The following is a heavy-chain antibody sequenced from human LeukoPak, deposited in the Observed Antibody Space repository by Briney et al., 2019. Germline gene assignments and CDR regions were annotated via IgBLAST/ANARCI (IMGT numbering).Heavy chain of an antibody. V-gene: IGHV3-7*01. J-gene: IGHJ6*03. CDR1: GFTFTSYW. D-gene: IGHD4-11*01. CDR3: ATLTVTYGDYYYMDV. Sequence: GPLRLSCAASGFTFTSYWMSWVRQPPGKGLEWVANIKQDGSEKYYVDSVKGRFTISRDNSKNTLYLQMNSLRAEDTAVYYCATLTVTYGDYYYMDVWGKGTTVTVSS. CDR2: IKQDGSEK.